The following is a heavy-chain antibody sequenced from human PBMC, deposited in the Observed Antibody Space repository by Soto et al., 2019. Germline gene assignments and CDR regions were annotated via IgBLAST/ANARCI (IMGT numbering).Heavy chain of an antibody. CDR3: ARGIGPDSSGWYNTLLY. V-gene: IGHV1-3*05. D-gene: IGHD6-19*01. CDR1: GYTFTSYA. CDR2: INAGNGNT. J-gene: IGHJ4*02. Sequence: QVQLVQSGAEEKKPGASVKVSCKASGYTFTSYAMHWVRQAPGQRLEWMGWINAGNGNTKYSQKFQGRVTITRDTTARTAYMELSSLRSEDTAVYYCARGIGPDSSGWYNTLLYWGQGTLVTVSS.